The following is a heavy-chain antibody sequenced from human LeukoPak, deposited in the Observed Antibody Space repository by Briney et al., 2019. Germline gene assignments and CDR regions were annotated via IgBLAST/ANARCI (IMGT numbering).Heavy chain of an antibody. Sequence: SVKVSCKTSGGTFNNSAISWVRQAPGQGLEWLGGIMPLFGTEGYARKFQGRVTITKDESTRTVYLELTSLTSDDTAVYYCARDVHGDYGSGWFDPWGQGTLVSVSS. J-gene: IGHJ5*02. V-gene: IGHV1-69*05. D-gene: IGHD4-17*01. CDR2: IMPLFGTE. CDR1: GGTFNNSA. CDR3: ARDVHGDYGSGWFDP.